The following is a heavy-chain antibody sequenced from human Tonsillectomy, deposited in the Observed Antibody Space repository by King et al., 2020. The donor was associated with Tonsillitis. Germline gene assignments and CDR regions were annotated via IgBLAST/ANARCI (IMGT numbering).Heavy chain of an antibody. CDR2: MNPNSGNT. J-gene: IGHJ5*02. CDR3: ARAIPRYCSGGSCSWGGWLDP. D-gene: IGHD2-15*01. Sequence: VQLVESGAEVKKPGASVKVSCKASGYTFTSYEINWVRQATGQGLEWMGWMNPNSGNTGYAQKFQGRVTMTRNTSKSTAYMELSSLRSEDTAVYHCARAIPRYCSGGSCSWGGWLDPWGQGTLVTVSS. CDR1: GYTFTSYE. V-gene: IGHV1-8*01.